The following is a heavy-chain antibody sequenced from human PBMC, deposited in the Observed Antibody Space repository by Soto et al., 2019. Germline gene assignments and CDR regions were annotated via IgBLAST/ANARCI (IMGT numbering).Heavy chain of an antibody. CDR2: MNPNSGNT. V-gene: IGHV1-8*01. CDR1: GYTFTSYD. Sequence: QVQLVQSGAEVKKPGASVKVSCKASGYTFTSYDINWVRQATGQGLEWMGWMNPNSGNTGYAQKFQGRVTMTRNTSISTAYMELSSLRSEDTAVYYCARGMVVVVTYQYYYYGMDVWGQGTTVTVSS. J-gene: IGHJ6*02. D-gene: IGHD3-22*01. CDR3: ARGMVVVVTYQYYYYGMDV.